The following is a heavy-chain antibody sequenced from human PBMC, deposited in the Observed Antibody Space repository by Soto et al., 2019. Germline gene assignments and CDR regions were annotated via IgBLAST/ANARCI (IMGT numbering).Heavy chain of an antibody. CDR2: IYYSGST. J-gene: IGHJ3*02. D-gene: IGHD3-22*01. CDR1: GGSISSGGYY. V-gene: IGHV4-31*03. Sequence: QVQLQESGPGLVKPSQTLSLTCTVSGGSISSGGYYWSWIRQHPGKGLEWIGYIYYSGSTYYNPSLKGRVAIAVDTSKNQFFLKLSSVTAADTAVYYCASSTYYYDSSGYYYGRFAFDIWGQGTMVTVSS. CDR3: ASSTYYYDSSGYYYGRFAFDI.